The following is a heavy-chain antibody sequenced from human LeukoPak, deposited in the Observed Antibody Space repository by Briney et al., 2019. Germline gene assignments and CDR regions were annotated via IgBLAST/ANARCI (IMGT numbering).Heavy chain of an antibody. Sequence: PGGSLRLSCAASGFPFSTYNMNWVRQAPGKGLEWVSYISSSGSTIYYADSVKGRFTTSRDNAKNSLYLQMNSLRAEDTAVYYCAREHSGYDFPGRDYYYMDVWGKGTTVTVSS. CDR3: AREHSGYDFPGRDYYYMDV. D-gene: IGHD5-12*01. J-gene: IGHJ6*03. CDR2: ISSSGSTI. CDR1: GFPFSTYN. V-gene: IGHV3-48*04.